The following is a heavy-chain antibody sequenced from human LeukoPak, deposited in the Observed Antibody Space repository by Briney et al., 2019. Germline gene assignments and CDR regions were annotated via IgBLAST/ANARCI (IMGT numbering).Heavy chain of an antibody. Sequence: PGGSLRLSCAASGFTFSNYAMSWVRQAPGRGLEWVSTISGSGGTTYYADSVKGRFTISRDNSKNTLYLQMSSLRAEDTAVYYCARGAGYNYPYYFDYWGQGTLVTVSS. CDR1: GFTFSNYA. J-gene: IGHJ4*02. CDR2: ISGSGGTT. V-gene: IGHV3-23*01. CDR3: ARGAGYNYPYYFDY. D-gene: IGHD5-24*01.